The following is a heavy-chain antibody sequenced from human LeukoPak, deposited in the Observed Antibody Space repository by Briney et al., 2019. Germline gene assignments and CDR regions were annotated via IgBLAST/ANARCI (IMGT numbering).Heavy chain of an antibody. CDR3: TCHSGWSGPSE. D-gene: IGHD6-19*01. CDR1: GGSISSSW. V-gene: IGHV4-4*02. Sequence: SETLSLTCAVSGGSISSSWWSWVRQPPGKGLEWIGGIFHSGSTNYNPSLKSRVTISVDKSKNHFSLELTSVTAADTAVYYCTCHSGWSGPSEWGQGTLVIVSS. CDR2: IFHSGST. J-gene: IGHJ4*02.